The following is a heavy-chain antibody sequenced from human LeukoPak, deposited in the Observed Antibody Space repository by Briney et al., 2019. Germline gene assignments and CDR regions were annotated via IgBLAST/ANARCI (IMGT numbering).Heavy chain of an antibody. V-gene: IGHV3-53*01. D-gene: IGHD3-10*01. CDR2: IYSGGST. CDR1: GFTFSSYA. Sequence: PGGSLRLSCAASGFTFSSYAMSWVRQAPGKGLEWVSVIYSGGSTYYADSVKGRFTISRDNSKNTLYLQMNSLRAEDTAVYYCARGNQPRSYYDYWGQGTLVTVSS. J-gene: IGHJ4*02. CDR3: ARGNQPRSYYDY.